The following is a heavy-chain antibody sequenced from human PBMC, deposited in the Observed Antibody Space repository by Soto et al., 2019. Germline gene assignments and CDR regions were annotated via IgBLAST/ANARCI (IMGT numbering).Heavy chain of an antibody. J-gene: IGHJ6*02. CDR1: GYTFIGYY. D-gene: IGHD3-10*01. CDR2: INPNSGGT. V-gene: IGHV1-2*04. Sequence: ASVKVSFKASGYTFIGYYIHWVRQAPGQGLEWMGWINPNSGGTNYAQRFQGWVTMTRDRSISTAYMELSRLKSDDTAVYYCARVGGGLASLGYYGMDVWGQGTTVTVSS. CDR3: ARVGGGLASLGYYGMDV.